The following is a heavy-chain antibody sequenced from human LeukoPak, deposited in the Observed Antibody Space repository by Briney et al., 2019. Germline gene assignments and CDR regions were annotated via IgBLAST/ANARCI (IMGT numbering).Heavy chain of an antibody. CDR1: GYTFTGYY. J-gene: IGHJ6*03. CDR3: ARGRSSGWYLDV. V-gene: IGHV1-2*02. D-gene: IGHD6-19*01. Sequence: ASVKVSCKASGYTFTGYYMHWVRQAPGQGLEWMGWINPNSGGTNYAQKFQGRVTMTRDTSISTAHMELSRLRSDDTAVYYCARGRSSGWYLDVWGKGTTVTVSS. CDR2: INPNSGGT.